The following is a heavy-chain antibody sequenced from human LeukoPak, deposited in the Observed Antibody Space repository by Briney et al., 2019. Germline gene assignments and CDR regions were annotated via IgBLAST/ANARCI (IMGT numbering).Heavy chain of an antibody. J-gene: IGHJ4*02. CDR1: GFTFSDYY. V-gene: IGHV3-11*05. CDR3: AKDRRSSTSCCRNDS. Sequence: PGGSLRLSCAASGFTFSDYYMSWIRQAPGKGLEWVSYISSSSYTNYADSVKGRFTISRDNAKNSLYLQMNSLRAEDTAVYYCAKDRRSSTSCCRNDSWGQGTLVTVSS. D-gene: IGHD2-2*01. CDR2: ISSSSYT.